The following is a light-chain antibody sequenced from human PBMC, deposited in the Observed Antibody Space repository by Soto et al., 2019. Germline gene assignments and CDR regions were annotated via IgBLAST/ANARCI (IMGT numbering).Light chain of an antibody. Sequence: QALVTQEPSLTVSPGGTVTLTCASNTGAVTSGHYPSWLQQKPGQAPRALIHGTSNKHSWTPARFSGSLLGDKAALTLSGVQPEDEAEYYCLLFYGGSHWVFGGGTKLTVL. CDR2: GTS. J-gene: IGLJ3*02. CDR3: LLFYGGSHWV. V-gene: IGLV7-43*01. CDR1: TGAVTSGHY.